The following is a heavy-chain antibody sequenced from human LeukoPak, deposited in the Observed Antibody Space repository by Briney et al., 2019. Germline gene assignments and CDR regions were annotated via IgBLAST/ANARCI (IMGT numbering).Heavy chain of an antibody. CDR3: ARLRSGSTPPPPYYYYGLDV. Sequence: SETLSLTCTVSGGPISDFYWSWIRQSPEKGLEWIGNIFYSGNTNYNPSLRSRVTISVDMSKKQFSLRLTSVTAADTAVYYCARLRSGSTPPPPYYYYGLDVWGQGTTVTVSS. CDR1: GGPISDFY. V-gene: IGHV4-59*01. D-gene: IGHD1-26*01. J-gene: IGHJ6*02. CDR2: IFYSGNT.